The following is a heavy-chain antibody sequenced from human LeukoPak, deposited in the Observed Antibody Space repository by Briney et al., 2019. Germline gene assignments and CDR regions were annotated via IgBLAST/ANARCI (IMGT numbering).Heavy chain of an antibody. J-gene: IGHJ4*02. D-gene: IGHD2-21*02. Sequence: PSDTLSLTCDVSNSSIAGRHWWGWIRQPPGKGLECIGYIYNSGSTNYNPSLESRVTLSVDASENQFSLKLSSVTAADTAVYYCARGGRKYCAGDCYTVDYWGQGTLVTVSS. V-gene: IGHV4-28*03. CDR1: NSSIAGRHW. CDR2: IYNSGST. CDR3: ARGGRKYCAGDCYTVDY.